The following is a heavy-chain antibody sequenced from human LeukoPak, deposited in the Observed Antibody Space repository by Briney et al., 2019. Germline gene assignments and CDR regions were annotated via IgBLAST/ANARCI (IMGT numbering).Heavy chain of an antibody. Sequence: GGSLRLSCAASGFTFSSYAMSWVRQAPGKGLEWVSAISGSGGSTYYADSVKGRFTISRDNSKNTLYLQMNSLRAEDTAVYYCARDSGSYRYCDSWGQGTLVTVSS. D-gene: IGHD1-26*01. CDR2: ISGSGGST. V-gene: IGHV3-23*01. CDR3: ARDSGSYRYCDS. CDR1: GFTFSSYA. J-gene: IGHJ4*02.